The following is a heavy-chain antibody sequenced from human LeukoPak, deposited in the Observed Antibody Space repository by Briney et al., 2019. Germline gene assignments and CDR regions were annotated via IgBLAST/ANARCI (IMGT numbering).Heavy chain of an antibody. D-gene: IGHD6-13*01. Sequence: PSETLSLTCTVSGGSISSYYWSWIRQPPGKGLEWIGYIYYSGSTNYNPSLKSRVTISVDTFKNQFSLKLGSVTAADTAVYYCAARGAAAGKSDYWGQGTLVTVSS. J-gene: IGHJ4*02. CDR3: AARGAAAGKSDY. V-gene: IGHV4-59*01. CDR2: IYYSGST. CDR1: GGSISSYY.